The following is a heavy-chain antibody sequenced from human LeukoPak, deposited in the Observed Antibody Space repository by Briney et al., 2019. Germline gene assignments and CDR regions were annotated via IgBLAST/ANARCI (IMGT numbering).Heavy chain of an antibody. CDR2: MNQDGSEK. V-gene: IGHV3-7*01. J-gene: IGHJ4*02. D-gene: IGHD3-22*01. CDR3: ARYYYDSSGYSTFDY. Sequence: GGSLRLSCAASGFMFSTYWMSWVRQAPGKGLEWVANMNQDGSEKYYVDSVKGRFTISRDNAKNSLFLQMHSLRAEDTAVYYCARYYYDSSGYSTFDYWGQGTLVTVSS. CDR1: GFMFSTYW.